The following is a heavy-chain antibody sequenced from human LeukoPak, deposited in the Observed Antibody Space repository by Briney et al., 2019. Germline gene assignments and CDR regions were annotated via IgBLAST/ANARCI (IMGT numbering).Heavy chain of an antibody. D-gene: IGHD5-12*01. Sequence: PGGSLRLSCAASGFTVSTYGMHWVRQAPGKGLEWVAFIRYDESDKYYEDSVKGRFTISRDTSKNTVYLQMDSLRPEDTAVYYCAKASRVAMIRRNYCDSWGQGTLVTVSS. CDR3: AKASRVAMIRRNYCDS. J-gene: IGHJ4*02. CDR2: IRYDESDK. CDR1: GFTVSTYG. V-gene: IGHV3-30*02.